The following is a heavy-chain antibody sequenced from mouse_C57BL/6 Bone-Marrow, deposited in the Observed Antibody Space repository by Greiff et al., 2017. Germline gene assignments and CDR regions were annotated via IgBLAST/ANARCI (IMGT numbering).Heavy chain of an antibody. CDR1: GYTFTSYG. CDR3: ARMRDYDGAWFAY. J-gene: IGHJ3*01. Sequence: VQLQQSGAELARPGASVKLSCKASGYTFTSYGISWVKQRTGQGLEWIGDIYPRSGNTYYNEKFKGKATLTADKSSSTAYMELRSLTSEDSAVYFCARMRDYDGAWFAYWGQGTLVTVSA. V-gene: IGHV1-81*01. D-gene: IGHD2-4*01. CDR2: IYPRSGNT.